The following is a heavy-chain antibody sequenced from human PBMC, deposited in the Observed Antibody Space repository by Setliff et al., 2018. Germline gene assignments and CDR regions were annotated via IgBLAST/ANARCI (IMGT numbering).Heavy chain of an antibody. V-gene: IGHV3-33*06. Sequence: PGGSLRLSCVASGFTFRNYCMHWVRQAPGKGLEWVAVIWYDGINKYYADSVKGRFTISRDISKNTLYLQMNNLRAEDTAVYYCAKELAVAGSCIDYWGQGTLVTVSS. CDR1: GFTFRNYC. CDR3: AKELAVAGSCIDY. CDR2: IWYDGINK. J-gene: IGHJ4*02. D-gene: IGHD6-19*01.